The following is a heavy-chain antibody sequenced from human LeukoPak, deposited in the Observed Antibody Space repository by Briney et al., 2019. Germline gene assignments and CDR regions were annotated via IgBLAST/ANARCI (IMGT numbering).Heavy chain of an antibody. J-gene: IGHJ6*03. Sequence: GASVKVFCKASGYTFTSYGISWVRQAPGQGLEWMGWISAYNGNTNYAQKLQGRVTMTTDTSTSTAYMELRSLRSDDTAVYYCARDGSGSYRVRAYYYYYMDVWGKGTTVTVSS. CDR3: ARDGSGSYRVRAYYYYYMDV. CDR2: ISAYNGNT. CDR1: GYTFTSYG. V-gene: IGHV1-18*01. D-gene: IGHD1-26*01.